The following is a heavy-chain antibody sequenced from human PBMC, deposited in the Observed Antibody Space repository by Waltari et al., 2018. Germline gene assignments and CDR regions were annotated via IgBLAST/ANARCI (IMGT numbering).Heavy chain of an antibody. Sequence: QLQLQESGPGLVKPSATLSLTCTVSGGSISSSSYYWGWIRQPPGKGLEWIGSIYYSGSTYYNPSLKSRVTISVDTSKNQFSLKLSSVTAADTAVYYCARDLGLPTDYWGQGTLVTVSS. CDR3: ARDLGLPTDY. CDR2: IYYSGST. J-gene: IGHJ4*02. V-gene: IGHV4-39*07. CDR1: GGSISSSSYY. D-gene: IGHD3-16*01.